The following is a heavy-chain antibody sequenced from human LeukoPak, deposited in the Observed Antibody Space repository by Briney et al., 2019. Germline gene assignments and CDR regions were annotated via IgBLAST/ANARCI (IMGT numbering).Heavy chain of an antibody. V-gene: IGHV3-48*02. J-gene: IGHJ4*02. CDR1: GFTFSNYN. Sequence: GGSLRLSCAASGFTFSNYNMNWVRQAPGKGLEWVSYISTSSSTMFYADSVKGRFTISRDNAKNSLYLQMNSLRDEDTAVYYCARTGGTYPCFHYWGQGTLVTVSS. D-gene: IGHD1-26*01. CDR2: ISTSSSTM. CDR3: ARTGGTYPCFHY.